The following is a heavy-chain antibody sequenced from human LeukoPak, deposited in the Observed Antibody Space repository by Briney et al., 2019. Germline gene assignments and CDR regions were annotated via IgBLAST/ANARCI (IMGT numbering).Heavy chain of an antibody. CDR2: IYYSGST. CDR1: GGSISSYY. D-gene: IGHD1-1*01. V-gene: IGHV4-59*12. Sequence: SETLSLTCTVSGGSISSYYWSWIRQPPGKGLEWIGYIYYSGSTNYNPSLKSRVTISVDKSKNQFSLKLSSVTAADTAVYYCARLNWNYDDYWGQGTLVTVSS. J-gene: IGHJ4*02. CDR3: ARLNWNYDDY.